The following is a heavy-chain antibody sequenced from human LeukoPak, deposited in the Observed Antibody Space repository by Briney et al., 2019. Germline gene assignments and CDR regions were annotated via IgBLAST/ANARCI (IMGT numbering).Heavy chain of an antibody. Sequence: SQTLSLTCTVSGGSISSDDYYWTWIRQPPGKGLEWIGYIYYTGSTYYNPSLKSRVSISIDTSKNQFSLKLSSVTAADTAVYYCARHLSAFDIWGQGTMVTVSS. V-gene: IGHV4-30-4*01. CDR1: GGSISSDDYY. CDR2: IYYTGST. J-gene: IGHJ3*02. CDR3: ARHLSAFDI.